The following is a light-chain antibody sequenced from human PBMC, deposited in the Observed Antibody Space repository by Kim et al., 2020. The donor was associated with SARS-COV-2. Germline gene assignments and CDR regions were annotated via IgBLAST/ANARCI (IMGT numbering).Light chain of an antibody. V-gene: IGLV3-27*01. Sequence: SVPPGPTARITCSGDVLAKRYARWFQQKPGQAPLLVIYKDSKRPSGIPERFSGSSSGTTVTLTISGAQVEDEADYYCYSAADNNWLFGGGTQLTVL. J-gene: IGLJ3*02. CDR1: VLAKRY. CDR2: KDS. CDR3: YSAADNNWL.